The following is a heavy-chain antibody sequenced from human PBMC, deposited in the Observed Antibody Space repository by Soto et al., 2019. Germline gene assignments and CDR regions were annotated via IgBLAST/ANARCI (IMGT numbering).Heavy chain of an antibody. CDR1: GFTFSDYY. Sequence: QVQLVESGGGLVNPGWSLRLSCAASGFTFSDYYMSWIRQAPGKGLEWVSYISSSGSTIYYADSVKGRFTISRDNAKNSLYLQMNSLRAEDTDVEYGARHSPTPRDNWFDPWGQGTLVTFSS. V-gene: IGHV3-11*01. CDR2: ISSSGSTI. CDR3: ARHSPTPRDNWFDP. J-gene: IGHJ5*02.